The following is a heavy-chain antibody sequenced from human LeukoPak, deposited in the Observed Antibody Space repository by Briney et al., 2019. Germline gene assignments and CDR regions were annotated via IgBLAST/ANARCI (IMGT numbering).Heavy chain of an antibody. D-gene: IGHD3-10*01. CDR2: IKQDGSEK. Sequence: PGGSLRLSCAASGITFQFTSNNYYMTWVRQAPGKGLEWVANIKQDGSEKYYMDSVRGRFTISRDSAKNSVDLQMNSLRDEDTGVYYCVRGEVSGVRGYYDPFDYWGQGTLVTVSS. CDR1: GITFQFTSNNYY. J-gene: IGHJ4*02. CDR3: VRGEVSGVRGYYDPFDY. V-gene: IGHV3-7*03.